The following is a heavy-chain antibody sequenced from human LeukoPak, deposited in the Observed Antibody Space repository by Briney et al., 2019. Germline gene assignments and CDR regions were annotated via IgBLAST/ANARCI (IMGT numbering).Heavy chain of an antibody. CDR3: AKCGTTCYANAFYI. V-gene: IGHV3-33*06. Sequence: PGRSLRLSCAASGFTFSSYGMHWVRQAPGKGLEWVAVIWYDGSNKYYADSVKGRFTISRDNSKNTLYLQMNSLRAEDAAVYYCAKCGTTCYANAFYIWGQGTMVTVSS. J-gene: IGHJ3*02. CDR1: GFTFSSYG. D-gene: IGHD2-2*01. CDR2: IWYDGSNK.